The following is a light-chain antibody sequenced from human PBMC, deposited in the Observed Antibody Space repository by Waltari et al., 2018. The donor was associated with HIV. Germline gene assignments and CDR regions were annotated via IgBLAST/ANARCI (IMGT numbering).Light chain of an antibody. CDR1: QSRNGY. V-gene: IGKV3-15*01. CDR3: QQFHNWPHT. Sequence: EIFLTQSPPTLSVSPGETATLSCRGSQSRNGYLACYQQKPGQAPRLLIYGASTRAPGTPVRFSGGGSWTEFSLTISCLRSEDYAVYYCQQFHNWPHTFGGGTKVEIK. J-gene: IGKJ4*01. CDR2: GAS.